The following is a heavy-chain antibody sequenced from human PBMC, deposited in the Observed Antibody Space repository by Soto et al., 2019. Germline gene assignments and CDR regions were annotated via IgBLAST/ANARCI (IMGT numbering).Heavy chain of an antibody. CDR1: GLTFSTYD. J-gene: IGHJ6*02. V-gene: IGHV3-21*01. CDR2: ISSSSSYI. D-gene: IGHD6-6*01. CDR3: ARDSSSPYYYYGMDV. Sequence: EVQLVESGGGLVKPGGSLRLSCAASGLTFSTYDMNWVRQAPGKGLEWVSSISSSSSYIYYADSVKGRFTISRDNAKNSLYLQMNSLRAEDTAVYYCARDSSSPYYYYGMDVWGQGTTVTVSS.